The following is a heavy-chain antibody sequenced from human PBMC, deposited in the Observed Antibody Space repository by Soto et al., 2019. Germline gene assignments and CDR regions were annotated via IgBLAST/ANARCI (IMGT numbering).Heavy chain of an antibody. D-gene: IGHD2-15*01. CDR1: GGTFSSYA. Sequence: QVQLVQSGAEVKKPGSSVKVSCKASGGTFSSYAISWVRQAPGQGLEWMGGIIPIFGTANYAQKFQGRVTITADESTSAAYMELSSLRSEDTAVYYCASCAVVVVADHYYYYGMDVWGQGTTVTVSS. CDR3: ASCAVVVVADHYYYYGMDV. V-gene: IGHV1-69*12. J-gene: IGHJ6*02. CDR2: IIPIFGTA.